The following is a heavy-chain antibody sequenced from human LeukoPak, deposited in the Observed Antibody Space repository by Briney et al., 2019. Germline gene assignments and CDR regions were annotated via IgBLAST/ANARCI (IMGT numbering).Heavy chain of an antibody. V-gene: IGHV3-23*01. CDR3: ARAGIAAAGTDY. CDR2: ISGGGGST. D-gene: IGHD6-13*01. CDR1: GFIFSSYA. J-gene: IGHJ4*02. Sequence: GGSLRLSCAASGFIFSSYAMSWVRQAPGKGLEWVSAISGGGGSTYYADSVKGRFTISRDNAKNSLYLQMNSLRAEDTAVYYCARAGIAAAGTDYWGQGTLVTVSS.